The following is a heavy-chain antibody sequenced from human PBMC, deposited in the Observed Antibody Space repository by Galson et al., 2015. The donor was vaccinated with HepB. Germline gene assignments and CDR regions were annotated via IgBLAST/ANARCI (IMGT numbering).Heavy chain of an antibody. Sequence: SLRLSCAASGFTFSSYAMSWVRQAPGKGLEWVSAIPASGGSTYYADSVKGRFTISRDNSKNTLSLQMNSLRAEDTAVYYCAKDDYDSGYQSLWYFDLWGRGTLVTVYS. CDR1: GFTFSSYA. CDR3: AKDDYDSGYQSLWYFDL. CDR2: IPASGGST. J-gene: IGHJ2*01. D-gene: IGHD3-10*01. V-gene: IGHV3-23*01.